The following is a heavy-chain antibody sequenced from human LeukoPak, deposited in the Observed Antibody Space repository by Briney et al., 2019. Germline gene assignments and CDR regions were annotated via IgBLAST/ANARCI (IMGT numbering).Heavy chain of an antibody. D-gene: IGHD3-22*01. J-gene: IGHJ3*02. CDR1: GGSISSSSYY. V-gene: IGHV4-39*07. CDR2: IYYSGST. CDR3: ARAPHYYDSSGYYLVAFDI. Sequence: SETLSLTCTCSGGSISSSSYYWGWIRQPPGKGLEWIGSIYYSGSTYYNPSLKSRVTISVDTSKNQFSLKLSSVTAADTAVYYCARAPHYYDSSGYYLVAFDIWGQGTMVTVSS.